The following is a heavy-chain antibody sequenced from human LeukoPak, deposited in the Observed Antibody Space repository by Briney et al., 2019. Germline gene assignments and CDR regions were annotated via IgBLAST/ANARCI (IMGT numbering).Heavy chain of an antibody. CDR1: GFTSSSYW. J-gene: IGHJ6*03. Sequence: GGSLRLSCAASGFTSSSYWMSWVRQAPGKGLEWVANIKQDGSEKYYVDSVKGRFTISRDNAKNSLYLQMNSLRAEDTAVYYCARFMVRGLRYYYYYMDVWGKGTTVTISS. CDR3: ARFMVRGLRYYYYYMDV. V-gene: IGHV3-7*01. D-gene: IGHD3-10*01. CDR2: IKQDGSEK.